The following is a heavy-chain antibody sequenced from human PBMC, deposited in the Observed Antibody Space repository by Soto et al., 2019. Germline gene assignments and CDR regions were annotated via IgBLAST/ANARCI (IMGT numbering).Heavy chain of an antibody. CDR2: IYYSGST. V-gene: IGHV4-59*01. D-gene: IGHD4-4*01. CDR3: ARALAVTTYPVYYYYGMDV. Sequence: PSETLSLTCTVSGCSISSYYWSWIRQPPGKGLEWIGYIYYSGSTNYNPSLKSRVTISVDTSKNQFSLKLSSVTAADTAVYYCARALAVTTYPVYYYYGMDVWGQGTTVTVSS. CDR1: GCSISSYY. J-gene: IGHJ6*02.